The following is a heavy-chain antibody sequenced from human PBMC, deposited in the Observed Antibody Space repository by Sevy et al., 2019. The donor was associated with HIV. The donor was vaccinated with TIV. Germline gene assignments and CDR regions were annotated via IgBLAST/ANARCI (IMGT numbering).Heavy chain of an antibody. J-gene: IGHJ6*02. D-gene: IGHD4-17*01. CDR2: IRNDGSTT. V-gene: IGHV3-30*02. CDR1: GFTFSSYG. CDR3: VKSPHPAVTTSYGMDV. Sequence: GGSLRLSCAASGFTFSSYGIHRVRQAPGKGLQWLTFIRNDGSTTYYADSVRGRFTISRDNSKNTLFLQMNSLRREDTAVYYCVKSPHPAVTTSYGMDVWGQGTTVTVSS.